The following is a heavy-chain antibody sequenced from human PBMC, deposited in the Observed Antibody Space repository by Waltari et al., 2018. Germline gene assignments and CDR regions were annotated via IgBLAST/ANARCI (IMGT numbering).Heavy chain of an antibody. CDR3: ARDPAGDGFYYFDY. V-gene: IGHV1-2*06. J-gene: IGHJ4*02. CDR2: GNTNSGDT. Sequence: QVQLVQSGAEVKTPGASVKVSCKAYGYCFTGYYIHWVRQAPGQGLEWMGRGNTNSGDTNYAQKFQGRVTLTRDTSTSTGYMQLSGLRSDDTALYYCARDPAGDGFYYFDYWGQGSLVTVSS. CDR1: GYCFTGYY. D-gene: IGHD2-2*01.